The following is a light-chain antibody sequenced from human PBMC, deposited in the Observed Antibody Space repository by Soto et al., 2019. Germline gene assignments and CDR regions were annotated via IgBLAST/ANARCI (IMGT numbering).Light chain of an antibody. J-gene: IGLJ1*01. Sequence: QSVLTQPPSASGTPGQRVTISCSGSSSKIGSNYVYWYQQLPGTAPKLLIYRNNQRPSGVPDRFSGSKSGTSASLAISGLRSEDEADYYCEAWDDSLSAVFGTGTKVTVL. V-gene: IGLV1-47*01. CDR1: SSKIGSNY. CDR2: RNN. CDR3: EAWDDSLSAV.